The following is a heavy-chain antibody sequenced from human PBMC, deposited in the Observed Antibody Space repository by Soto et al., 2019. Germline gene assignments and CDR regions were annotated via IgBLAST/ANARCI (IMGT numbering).Heavy chain of an antibody. CDR3: ARDSHSQQPNHRCGGGYMDV. CDR1: GGSISNGGYY. D-gene: IGHD6-13*01. Sequence: QLQLQESGPGLVKPSQTLSLTCAVSGGSISNGGYYWSWIRQHPGKGLEWIGSIYFSGSTYYNPSLKSRVTLSVATPKNQFSLKLSSVTAADTAVYYCARDSHSQQPNHRCGGGYMDVCGKGTTVTVSS. CDR2: IYFSGST. V-gene: IGHV4-31*11. J-gene: IGHJ6*03.